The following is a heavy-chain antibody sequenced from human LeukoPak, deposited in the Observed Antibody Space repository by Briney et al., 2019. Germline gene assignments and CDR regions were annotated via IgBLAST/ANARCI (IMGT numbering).Heavy chain of an antibody. CDR2: IYPGDSDT. D-gene: IGHD6-19*01. V-gene: IGHV5-51*01. Sequence: GESLKISFKGSGYSFTSYWIGWVRQMPGKGLEWMGIIYPGDSDTRYSPSFQGQVTISADKSISTAYLQWSSLKASDTAMYYCAAGSLVAVWAFDIWGQGTMVTVSS. J-gene: IGHJ3*02. CDR1: GYSFTSYW. CDR3: AAGSLVAVWAFDI.